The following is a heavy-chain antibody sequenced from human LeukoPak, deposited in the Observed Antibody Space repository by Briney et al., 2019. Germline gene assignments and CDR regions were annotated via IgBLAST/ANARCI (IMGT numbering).Heavy chain of an antibody. CDR2: IKSKTDGGTT. CDR3: TTEQFGELLRSDY. J-gene: IGHJ4*02. Sequence: GGSLRLSCAASGFTFSNAWMSWVRQAPGKGLEWVGLIKSKTDGGTTDYAAPVKGRFTISRDDSKNTLYLQMNSLKTEDTAVYYCTTEQFGELLRSDYWGQGTLVTVSS. CDR1: GFTFSNAW. V-gene: IGHV3-15*01. D-gene: IGHD3-10*01.